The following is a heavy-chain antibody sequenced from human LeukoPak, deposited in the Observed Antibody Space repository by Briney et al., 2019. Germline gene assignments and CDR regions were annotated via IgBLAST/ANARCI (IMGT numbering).Heavy chain of an antibody. Sequence: GSSVKVSCKASGGTFSSYAISWVRQAPGQGLEWMGGIIPIFGTANYAQKFQGRVTITADEYTSTAYMELSSLSSEETAVYYCARGLYCSGGSCYRSPSGYNWFDPWGQGTLVTVSS. CDR1: GGTFSSYA. V-gene: IGHV1-69*01. CDR3: ARGLYCSGGSCYRSPSGYNWFDP. J-gene: IGHJ5*02. D-gene: IGHD2-15*01. CDR2: IIPIFGTA.